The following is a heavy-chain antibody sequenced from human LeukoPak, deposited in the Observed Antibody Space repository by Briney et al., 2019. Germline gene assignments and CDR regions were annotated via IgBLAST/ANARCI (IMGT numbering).Heavy chain of an antibody. CDR1: GGTFSSYA. V-gene: IGHV1-69*13. CDR3: ARGGLVQGVAFDY. D-gene: IGHD3-10*01. J-gene: IGHJ4*02. CDR2: IIPIFGTA. Sequence: SVKVSCKASGGTFSSYAISWVRQAPGQGLEWMGGIIPIFGTANYAQKFQGRVTITADESMSTAYMELSSLRSEDTAVYYCARGGLVQGVAFDYWGQGTLVTVSS.